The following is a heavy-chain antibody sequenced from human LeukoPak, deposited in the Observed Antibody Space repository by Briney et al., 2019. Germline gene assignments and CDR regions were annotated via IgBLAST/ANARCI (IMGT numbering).Heavy chain of an antibody. D-gene: IGHD6-13*01. CDR2: ISYDGSNK. CDR1: GFTFSSYG. Sequence: GGSLRLSCAASGFTFSSYGMHWVRQAPGKGLEWVAVISYDGSNKYYADSVKGRFTISRDNAKNSLYLQMNSLRAEDTAFYYCARAKYSSTWYGNWFDPWGQGTLVTVSS. V-gene: IGHV3-30*03. CDR3: ARAKYSSTWYGNWFDP. J-gene: IGHJ5*02.